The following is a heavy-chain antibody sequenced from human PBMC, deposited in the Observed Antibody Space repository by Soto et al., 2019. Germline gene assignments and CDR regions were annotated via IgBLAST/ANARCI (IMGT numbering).Heavy chain of an antibody. CDR1: ELTFSSNG. CDR2: ISGDGSKR. CDR3: VKSAIMTDVLKDYYGMDL. J-gene: IGHJ6*02. V-gene: IGHV3-30*18. Sequence: GGSLRLSCAASELTFSSNGMQWVRQAAGKGLEWVAGISGDGSKRYYADSLKGRFTISRDNSKNMLHLQMNNLRPEDTAVYYCVKSAIMTDVLKDYYGMDLWGQGTTVTVSS. D-gene: IGHD2-8*01.